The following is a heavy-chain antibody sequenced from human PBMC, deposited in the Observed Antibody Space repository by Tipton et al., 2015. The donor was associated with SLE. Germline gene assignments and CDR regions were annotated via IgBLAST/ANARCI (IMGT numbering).Heavy chain of an antibody. CDR3: ARDSGSLNY. D-gene: IGHD1-26*01. Sequence: TLSLTCTDSGGSTRNHYWGWIRQSANKGLEWIGRIHSSGNTDYNPSLRSRVTMSVDRSKTQLSMLLRSVTAADTAVYYCARDSGSLNYWGQGALVTVSS. CDR1: GGSTRNHY. V-gene: IGHV4-4*07. CDR2: IHSSGNT. J-gene: IGHJ4*02.